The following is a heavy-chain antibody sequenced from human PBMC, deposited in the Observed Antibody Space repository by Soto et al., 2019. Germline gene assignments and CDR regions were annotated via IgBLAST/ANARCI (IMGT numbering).Heavy chain of an antibody. CDR3: TRHEPYRSYDY. CDR2: IRSKANSYAT. CDR1: GFTFSGSA. V-gene: IGHV3-73*02. D-gene: IGHD6-6*01. J-gene: IGHJ4*02. Sequence: EVQLVESGGGLVQPGGSLKLSCAASGFTFSGSAMHWVRQASGKGLEWVGRIRSKANSYATAYAASVKGRFTISRDDSKNTAYRQMNSRKTEDTAVYDWTRHEPYRSYDYWGQGTLVTVSS.